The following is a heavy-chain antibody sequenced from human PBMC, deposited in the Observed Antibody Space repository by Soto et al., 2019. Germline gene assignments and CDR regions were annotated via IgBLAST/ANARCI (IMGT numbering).Heavy chain of an antibody. Sequence: QVQLVESGGGVVQPGRSLRLSCAASGFTFRSYGIQWVRQAPGKGLEWLGLIWNDGSHAYYADSVKGRFTISRDNSKNTVFLQVSNLRAEDTAVYFCARDQTDSGGYSDSWGQGTLVTVSS. J-gene: IGHJ4*02. V-gene: IGHV3-33*08. CDR2: IWNDGSHA. CDR3: ARDQTDSGGYSDS. D-gene: IGHD2-15*01. CDR1: GFTFRSYG.